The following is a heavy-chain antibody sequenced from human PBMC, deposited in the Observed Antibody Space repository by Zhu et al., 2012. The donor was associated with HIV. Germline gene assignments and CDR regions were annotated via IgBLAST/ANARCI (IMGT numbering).Heavy chain of an antibody. Sequence: QVQLQESGPGLVKPSETLSLTCTVSGGSISSSSYYWGWIRQPPGKGLEWIGSIYYSGSTYYNPSLKSRVTISVDTSKNQFSLKLSSVTAADTAVYYCARHFRDSYGYHGYPRGAFDIWGQGTMVTVSS. CDR1: GGSISSSSYY. D-gene: IGHD5-18*01. V-gene: IGHV4-39*01. CDR2: IYYSGST. J-gene: IGHJ3*02. CDR3: ARHFRDSYGYHGYPRGAFDI.